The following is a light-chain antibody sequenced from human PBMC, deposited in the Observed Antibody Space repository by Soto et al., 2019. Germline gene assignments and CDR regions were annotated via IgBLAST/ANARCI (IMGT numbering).Light chain of an antibody. CDR1: SSDVGGYNY. V-gene: IGLV2-14*03. CDR3: SSYTTSGALV. J-gene: IGLJ3*02. Sequence: QSVLTQPASVSGSPGQSITISCTGTSSDVGGYNYVSWYQQHPDKAPKLLIFDVRTRPSGVSNRFSGSKSGNTASLTISGLQAEDGADYYCSSYTTSGALVFGGGTKLTFL. CDR2: DVR.